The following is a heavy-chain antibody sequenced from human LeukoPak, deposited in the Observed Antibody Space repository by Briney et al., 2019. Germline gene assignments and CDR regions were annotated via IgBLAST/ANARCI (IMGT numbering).Heavy chain of an antibody. J-gene: IGHJ3*02. CDR3: ARDRRWPHDAFDI. V-gene: IGHV3-30*03. CDR1: GFTFSSFG. D-gene: IGHD2-15*01. Sequence: PGGSLRLSCAASGFTFSSFGMHWVRQAPGEGLEWVAVISYDGSNKYYADSVKGRFTISRDNSKNTLYLQMNSLRAEDTAVYYCARDRRWPHDAFDIWGQGTMVTVSS. CDR2: ISYDGSNK.